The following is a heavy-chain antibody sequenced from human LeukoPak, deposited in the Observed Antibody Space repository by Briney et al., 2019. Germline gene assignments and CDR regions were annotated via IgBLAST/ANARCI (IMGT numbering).Heavy chain of an antibody. CDR2: TYYRSKWYN. CDR1: GDSVSSNSAA. D-gene: IGHD1-26*01. CDR3: ARGPSHGWEPPVRAFDI. V-gene: IGHV6-1*01. J-gene: IGHJ3*02. Sequence: SQTLSLTCAISGDSVSSNSAAWNWIRQSPSRGLEWLGRTYYRSKWYNDYAVSVKSRITINPDTSKNQFSLQLNSVTPEDTAVYYCARGPSHGWEPPVRAFDIWGQGTMVTVSS.